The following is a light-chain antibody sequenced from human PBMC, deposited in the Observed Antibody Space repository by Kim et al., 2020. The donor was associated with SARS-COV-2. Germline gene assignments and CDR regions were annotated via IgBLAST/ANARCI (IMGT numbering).Light chain of an antibody. CDR3: SSYTSSSTLEV. V-gene: IGLV2-14*03. CDR2: DVS. CDR1: SSDVGGYSY. Sequence: QSFTISCTGTSSDVGGYSYVSWYQQHPGKAPKLMIYDVSNRPSGVSNRFSGSKSGNTASLTISGLQAEDEADYYCSSYTSSSTLEVFGGGTQLTVL. J-gene: IGLJ2*01.